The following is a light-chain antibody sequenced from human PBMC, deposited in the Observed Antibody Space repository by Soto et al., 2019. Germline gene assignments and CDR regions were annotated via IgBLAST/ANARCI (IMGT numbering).Light chain of an antibody. V-gene: IGKV3-15*01. Sequence: EIVMMQSPATLSVSPGESVTLSCRASQLFSSNLAWYQHKPGQAPRLLIYGVSTRDTGVPDRFSGSASGTEFTLTISSLQSEDFAVYYCQQYNNWPRTVGQGTRLESK. CDR2: GVS. CDR1: QLFSSN. J-gene: IGKJ5*01. CDR3: QQYNNWPRT.